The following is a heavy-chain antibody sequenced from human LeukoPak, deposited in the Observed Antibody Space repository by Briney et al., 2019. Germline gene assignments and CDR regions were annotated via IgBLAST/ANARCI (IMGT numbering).Heavy chain of an antibody. J-gene: IGHJ4*02. CDR3: ARGARQTGTRFDY. CDR2: IIPIFGTA. CDR1: GGTFSSYP. Sequence: SSVKVSCKASGGTFSSYPISWVRQAPGQGLEWMGGIIPIFGTANYAQKFQGRVTITTDESTSTAYMELSSLRSEDTAVYYCARGARQTGTRFDYWGQGTLVTVSS. D-gene: IGHD1-1*01. V-gene: IGHV1-69*05.